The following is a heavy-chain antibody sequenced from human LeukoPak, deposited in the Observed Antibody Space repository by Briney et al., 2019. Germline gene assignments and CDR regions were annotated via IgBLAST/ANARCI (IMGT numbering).Heavy chain of an antibody. D-gene: IGHD2-15*01. CDR1: GYTFTGYY. CDR3: AREMGYGYCSGGSCYSESAFDI. CDR2: INPNSGGA. V-gene: IGHV1-2*04. J-gene: IGHJ3*02. Sequence: GAPVKVSCKASGYTFTGYYMHWVRQAPGQGLEWMGWINPNSGGANYAQKFQGWVTMTRDTSISTAYMELSRLRSDDTAVYYCAREMGYGYCSGGSCYSESAFDIWGQGTMVTVSS.